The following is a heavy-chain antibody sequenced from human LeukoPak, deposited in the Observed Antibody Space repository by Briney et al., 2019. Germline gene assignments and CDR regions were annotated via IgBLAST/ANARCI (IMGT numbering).Heavy chain of an antibody. CDR1: GYTFTSYY. J-gene: IGHJ3*02. Sequence: ASVKVSCKASGYTFTSYYMHWVRQAPGQGLEWMGIINPSGGSTSYAQKFQGRVTMTRDMSTSTVYMELSSLRSEDTAVYYCARAARNYYDSNRAFDIWGQGTMVTVPS. D-gene: IGHD3-22*01. CDR2: INPSGGST. V-gene: IGHV1-46*01. CDR3: ARAARNYYDSNRAFDI.